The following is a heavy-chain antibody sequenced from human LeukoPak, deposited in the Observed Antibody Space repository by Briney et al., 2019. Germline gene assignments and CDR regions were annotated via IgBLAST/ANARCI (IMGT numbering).Heavy chain of an antibody. CDR2: INPSGTTT. V-gene: IGHV1-46*01. CDR3: ARAGAYRYGGGDAFDI. CDR1: GYTFTNYY. D-gene: IGHD5-18*01. J-gene: IGHJ3*02. Sequence: ASVKVSCKASGYTFTNYYMHWLRQAPGQGLEWMGVINPSGTTTGYAQKFQGRVTMTRDTSTSTVYLELSSLRFEDTAVYYCARAGAYRYGGGDAFDIWGQGTMVTVSS.